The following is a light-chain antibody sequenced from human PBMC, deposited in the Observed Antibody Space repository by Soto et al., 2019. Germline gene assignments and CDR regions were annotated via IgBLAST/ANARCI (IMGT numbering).Light chain of an antibody. Sequence: DIQVTQSPSTLSAFVGDRVTITCRASQSINKWLAWYQHKPGKAPKLLIYDASTLASGVPSRFSGSGSGTEFTLTIISLQPDDFATDYCQQYHHFLLSFAGGTKVEI. V-gene: IGKV1-5*01. CDR1: QSINKW. J-gene: IGKJ4*01. CDR2: DAS. CDR3: QQYHHFLLS.